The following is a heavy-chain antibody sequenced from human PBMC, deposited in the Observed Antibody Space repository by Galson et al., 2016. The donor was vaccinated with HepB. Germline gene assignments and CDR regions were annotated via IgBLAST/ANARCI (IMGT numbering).Heavy chain of an antibody. D-gene: IGHD2-2*01. J-gene: IGHJ3*01. Sequence: SLRLSCAASGFTFRNYGMTWVRQAPGKGLEVVSSISRSGDSADYADSVKGRFTISRDNSKNTLSLQMNSLTADDTAIYYCVQGSTAPAVWGQGTMVFVSS. V-gene: IGHV3-23*01. CDR2: ISRSGDSA. CDR3: VQGSTAPAV. CDR1: GFTFRNYG.